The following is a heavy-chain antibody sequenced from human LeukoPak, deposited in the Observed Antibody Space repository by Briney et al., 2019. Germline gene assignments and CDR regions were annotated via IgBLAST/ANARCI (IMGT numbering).Heavy chain of an antibody. CDR1: GYSFTSYW. D-gene: IGHD3-3*02. CDR3: ARSAPRHSYWFDP. V-gene: IGHV5-51*01. Sequence: GESLKISCKGSGYSFTSYWIGWVRQMPGKGLEWMGIIYPGVSDTRYSPSFQGQVTISADKSISTAYLQWSSLKASDTAMYYCARSAPRHSYWFDPWGQGTLVTVSS. J-gene: IGHJ5*02. CDR2: IYPGVSDT.